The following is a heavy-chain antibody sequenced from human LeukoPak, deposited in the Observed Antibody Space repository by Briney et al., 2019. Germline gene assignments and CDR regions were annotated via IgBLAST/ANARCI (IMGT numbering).Heavy chain of an antibody. D-gene: IGHD3-22*01. CDR3: ARDAAYYYDSSGYSTFDY. V-gene: IGHV3-7*01. CDR1: GFTFSSYW. Sequence: PGGSLRLSCAASGFTFSSYWMSWVRQAPGKGLEWVANIKQDGSEKYYVDSVKGRFTISRDNAKNSLYMQMNSLRAEDTAVYYGARDAAYYYDSSGYSTFDYWGQGTLVTVSS. J-gene: IGHJ4*02. CDR2: IKQDGSEK.